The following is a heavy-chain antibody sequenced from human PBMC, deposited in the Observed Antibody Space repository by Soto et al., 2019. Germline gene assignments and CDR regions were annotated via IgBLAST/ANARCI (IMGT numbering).Heavy chain of an antibody. Sequence: QVHLQESGPGLVKPSETLSLTCSVSTDSIRSDNWWSWVRQPPGKGLEWIGEIFHSGSSNNNPSLKSRVTLSVDKTKNEFSLKLNSVTAADTAVYYCARRLFVRGTLGYYDYWGQGTLVTVSS. CDR2: IFHSGSS. V-gene: IGHV4-4*02. CDR3: ARRLFVRGTLGYYDY. CDR1: TDSIRSDNW. J-gene: IGHJ4*02. D-gene: IGHD3-10*02.